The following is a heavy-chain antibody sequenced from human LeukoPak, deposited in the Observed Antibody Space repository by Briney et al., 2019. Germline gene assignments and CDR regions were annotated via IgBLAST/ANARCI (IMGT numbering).Heavy chain of an antibody. CDR1: GYSFTSYW. V-gene: IGHV5-51*01. J-gene: IGHJ5*02. CDR2: IYPGDSDT. CDR3: ARQGLDYGGNPGWFDP. Sequence: ESLKISCKGSGYSFTSYWIGWVRQMPGKGLEWMGIIYPGDSDTRYSPSFQGQVTISADKSISTAYLQWSSLKASDTAMYYCARQGLDYGGNPGWFDPWGQGTLVTVSS. D-gene: IGHD4-23*01.